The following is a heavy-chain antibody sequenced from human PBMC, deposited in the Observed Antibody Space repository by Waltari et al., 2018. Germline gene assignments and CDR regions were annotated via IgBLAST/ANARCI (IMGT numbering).Heavy chain of an antibody. V-gene: IGHV4-39*07. CDR1: GATVRTDSYS. Sequence: QVHLQESGPGLVRPSETLSLTCIVAGATVRTDSYSWAWVLHSPGRGLAWIGGVYYAGATSYNPSLGRRVPISLEPPRDRIYLSLTSVTAADSAVYFCTNRLGSPRWSSPYYYRNFLDVWGTGITVIVSS. J-gene: IGHJ6*04. CDR2: VYYAGAT. CDR3: TNRLGSPRWSSPYYYRNFLDV. D-gene: IGHD5-12*01.